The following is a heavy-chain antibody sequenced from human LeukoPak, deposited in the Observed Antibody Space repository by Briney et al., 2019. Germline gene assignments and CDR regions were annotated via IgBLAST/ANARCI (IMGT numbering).Heavy chain of an antibody. CDR3: ARGAMTMVRGWEFDY. J-gene: IGHJ4*02. V-gene: IGHV3-66*01. CDR1: GFTVSGSY. CDR2: INSGGRT. D-gene: IGHD3-10*01. Sequence: GGSLRLSCAASGFTVSGSYMSWVRQAPGKGLEWVSVINSGGRTFYADSVKGRFTISGDNSKNTLYLQMNSLRGEDTAVYYCARGAMTMVRGWEFDYWGQGTLVSVSS.